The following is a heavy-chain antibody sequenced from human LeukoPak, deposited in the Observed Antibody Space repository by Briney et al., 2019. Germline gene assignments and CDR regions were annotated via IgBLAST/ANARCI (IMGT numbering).Heavy chain of an antibody. V-gene: IGHV4-39*01. D-gene: IGHD6-13*01. CDR2: IYYDGTT. J-gene: IGHJ4*02. CDR1: GGSISSSTYY. CDR3: ARVLPWGIAAAGYFDY. Sequence: SETLSLTCTVSGGSISSSTYYWAWIRQPPGKGLEWIGSIYYDGTTYYNPSLKRRVTISVDTSKNQFSLKLNSVTAADTAVYYCARVLPWGIAAAGYFDYWGQGTLVTVSS.